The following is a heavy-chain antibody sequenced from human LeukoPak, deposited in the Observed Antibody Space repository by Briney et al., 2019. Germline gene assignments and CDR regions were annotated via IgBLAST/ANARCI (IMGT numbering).Heavy chain of an antibody. J-gene: IGHJ2*01. CDR3: SKDVRSSSLWYFDL. CDR1: GFTFSTYV. CDR2: ITDSGGNT. D-gene: IGHD6-13*01. V-gene: IGHV3-23*01. Sequence: PGGSLRLSCAASGFTFSTYVMSWVRQAPGKGLEWVSTITDSGGNTYYADSVKGRFTISRDNSKNTLYLQMNSLRAEDTALYYCSKDVRSSSLWYFDLWGRGTLVSVSS.